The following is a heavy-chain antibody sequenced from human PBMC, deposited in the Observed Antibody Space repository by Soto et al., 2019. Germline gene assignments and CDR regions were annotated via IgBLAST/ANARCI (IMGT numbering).Heavy chain of an antibody. Sequence: PGGSLRLSCAASGFTFSNAWMSWVRQAPGKGLEWVGRIKSKTDGGTTDYAAPVKGRFTISRDDSKNTLYLQMNSLKTEDTAVYYCWWLPARGYYYYGMDVWGQGTTVTVSS. V-gene: IGHV3-15*01. CDR3: WWLPARGYYYYGMDV. CDR1: GFTFSNAW. CDR2: IKSKTDGGTT. J-gene: IGHJ6*02. D-gene: IGHD5-12*01.